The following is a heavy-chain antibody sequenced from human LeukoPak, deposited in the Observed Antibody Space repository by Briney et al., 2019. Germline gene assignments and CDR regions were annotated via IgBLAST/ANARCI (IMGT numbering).Heavy chain of an antibody. CDR1: GGTFSSYA. D-gene: IGHD3-16*02. CDR3: AKGYYDYVWGSYRFFDY. J-gene: IGHJ4*02. V-gene: IGHV1-69*04. Sequence: SVKVSFKSSGGTFSSYAISWVRLAPGQGLEWMGRMIPILGIAKYAQKFQGRVTITADKSTSTAYMELSSLRSEDTAVYYCAKGYYDYVWGSYRFFDYWGQGTLVTVSS. CDR2: MIPILGIA.